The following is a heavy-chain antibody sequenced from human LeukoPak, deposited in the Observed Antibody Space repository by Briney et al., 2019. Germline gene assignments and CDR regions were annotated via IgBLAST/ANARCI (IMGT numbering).Heavy chain of an antibody. D-gene: IGHD6-19*01. Sequence: PGGSLRLSCAASEFTFSSYWMSWVRQAPGKGLEWVANIKQDGGEKYYLDSVKGRFTVSRDNAKNSLYLQMNSLRAEDTAVYYCAKDWSAVAGPIDYWGQGTLVTVSS. J-gene: IGHJ4*02. CDR1: EFTFSSYW. V-gene: IGHV3-7*01. CDR2: IKQDGGEK. CDR3: AKDWSAVAGPIDY.